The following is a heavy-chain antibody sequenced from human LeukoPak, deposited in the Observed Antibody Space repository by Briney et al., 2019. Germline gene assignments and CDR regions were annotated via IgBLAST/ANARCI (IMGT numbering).Heavy chain of an antibody. CDR1: GFTFSSYS. CDR3: ARDPTWGYPSTYYFDY. V-gene: IGHV3-21*01. J-gene: IGHJ4*02. Sequence: GGSLRLSCAASGFTFSSYSMNWVRQAPGKGLEWVSSISSSSSYIYYADSVKGRFTISRDNAKNSLYLQMNSLRAEDTAVYYCARDPTWGYPSTYYFDYWGQGTLVTVSS. CDR2: ISSSSSYI. D-gene: IGHD2-15*01.